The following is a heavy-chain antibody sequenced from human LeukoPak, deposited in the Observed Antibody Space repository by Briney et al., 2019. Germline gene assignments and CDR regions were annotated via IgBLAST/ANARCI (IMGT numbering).Heavy chain of an antibody. CDR2: ISGSGDST. Sequence: GGSLRLSCAASGFTFSSHSMSWVRQAPGKGLEWVSVISGSGDSTYYADSVKGRFTISRDNSKTTLYLQMNSLRAEDTAVYYCAKDRSSVSDFWTGYYPDYWGQGSLVTVSS. CDR1: GFTFSSHS. D-gene: IGHD3/OR15-3a*01. J-gene: IGHJ4*02. V-gene: IGHV3-23*01. CDR3: AKDRSSVSDFWTGYYPDY.